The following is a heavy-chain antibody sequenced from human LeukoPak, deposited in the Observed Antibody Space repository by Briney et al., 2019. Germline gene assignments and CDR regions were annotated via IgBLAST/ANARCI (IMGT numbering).Heavy chain of an antibody. V-gene: IGHV4-34*01. CDR2: VSQSGST. D-gene: IGHD3-16*01. Sequence: SETLSLTCAVYGGSYSGFYWSWIRQPPGRGLEWIGEVSQSGSTNYNPSLKSRITMSVDTSKNQFSLQLRSMTAADTAVYFCARATDDEFYLYYGMDVWGQGTTVTVSS. J-gene: IGHJ6*02. CDR3: ARATDDEFYLYYGMDV. CDR1: GGSYSGFY.